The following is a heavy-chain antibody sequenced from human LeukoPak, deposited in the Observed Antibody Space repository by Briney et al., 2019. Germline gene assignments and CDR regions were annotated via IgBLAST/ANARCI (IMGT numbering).Heavy chain of an antibody. D-gene: IGHD2-15*01. J-gene: IGHJ5*02. Sequence: SETLSLTCTVSGGSISSYYWSWIRQPPGKGLEWIGYISYSGSARYNPSLKSRVTMSIDTSKNQFSLRLTSVTAADTALYYCARECCLAATPSWFDPWGQGTLVTVSS. V-gene: IGHV4-59*12. CDR3: ARECCLAATPSWFDP. CDR1: GGSISSYY. CDR2: ISYSGSA.